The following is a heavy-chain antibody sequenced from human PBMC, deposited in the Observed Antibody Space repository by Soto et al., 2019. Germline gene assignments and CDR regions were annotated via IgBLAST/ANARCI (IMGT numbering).Heavy chain of an antibody. J-gene: IGHJ4*02. V-gene: IGHV3-23*01. D-gene: IGHD1-26*01. CDR1: GFTFRSYA. CDR3: AKAVGTTIDFAHFDF. CDR2: ISGSADST. Sequence: PGGSLRLSCAASGFTFRSYAINWVRQAPGKGLEWVSGISGSADSTYFADSVRGRFTISRDNSKSTLYLQMNSLRVEDTAIYYCAKAVGTTIDFAHFDFWGQGTLVTV.